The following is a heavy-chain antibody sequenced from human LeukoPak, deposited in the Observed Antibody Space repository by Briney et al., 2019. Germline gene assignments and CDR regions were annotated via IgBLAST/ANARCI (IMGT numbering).Heavy chain of an antibody. Sequence: PGGSLRLSCAASGFTFSTFAMIWVRQPPGKGLEWVSSIFPSGGEIHYADSVRGRFTISRDNSKSTLSLQMNSLRGEDTAIYYCATYRQVLLPFESWGQGTLVTVSS. J-gene: IGHJ4*02. V-gene: IGHV3-23*01. CDR2: IFPSGGEI. CDR3: ATYRQVLLPFES. D-gene: IGHD2-8*02. CDR1: GFTFSTFA.